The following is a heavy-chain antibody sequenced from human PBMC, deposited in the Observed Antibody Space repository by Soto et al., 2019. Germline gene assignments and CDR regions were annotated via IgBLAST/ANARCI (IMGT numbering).Heavy chain of an antibody. Sequence: GGSLRLSCAASGFTFSSHWMSWVRQAPGKGLEWVANINHYGSEKYYVDSVKGRFTISRDNAKNSLYLQMNSLRGEDTAIYYCARVTLLLCFDHWDQGTLVTVSS. CDR2: INHYGSEK. D-gene: IGHD3-10*01. CDR3: ARVTLLLCFDH. V-gene: IGHV3-7*01. CDR1: GFTFSSHW. J-gene: IGHJ4*02.